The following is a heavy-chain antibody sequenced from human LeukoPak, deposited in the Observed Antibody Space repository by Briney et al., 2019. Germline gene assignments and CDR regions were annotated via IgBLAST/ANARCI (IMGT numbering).Heavy chain of an antibody. CDR2: INHSGST. CDR1: GGSFSGYY. Sequence: SDTLSLTCAVYGGSFSGYYWSWIRQPPGKGLEWIGEINHSGSTNYNPSLKSRVTISVDTSKNQFSLKLSSVTAADTAVYYCARVGGGYCSSTSCYELDYWGQGTLVTVSS. V-gene: IGHV4-34*01. J-gene: IGHJ4*02. CDR3: ARVGGGYCSSTSCYELDY. D-gene: IGHD2-2*01.